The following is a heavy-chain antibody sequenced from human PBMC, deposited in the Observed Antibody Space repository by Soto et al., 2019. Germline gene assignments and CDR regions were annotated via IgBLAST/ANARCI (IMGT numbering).Heavy chain of an antibody. J-gene: IGHJ4*02. CDR1: GYTFTGYY. D-gene: IGHD6-13*01. CDR3: ARTPTRAAAAGTLTFDFDY. Sequence: EASVKVSCKASGYTFTGYYMHWGREAPGQGLEWMGWINPNTAGTNYAQKFQGRVTMTRDTSISTAYMELSRLRSDDTAVYYCARTPTRAAAAGTLTFDFDYWGQGTLVTVSS. V-gene: IGHV1-2*02. CDR2: INPNTAGT.